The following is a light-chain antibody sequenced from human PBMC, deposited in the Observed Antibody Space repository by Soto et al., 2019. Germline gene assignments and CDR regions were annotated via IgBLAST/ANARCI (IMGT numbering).Light chain of an antibody. V-gene: IGLV6-57*04. Sequence: NFMLTQPHSVSESPGKTVTISCTRSSGSIASNYVQWYQQRPGSAPTTVIYEDNQRPSGVPDRFSGSIDSSSNSASLTISGLKAEDEADYSCQSYGSSKNVVFGGGTKVIVL. CDR2: EDN. CDR3: QSYGSSKNVV. CDR1: SGSIASNY. J-gene: IGLJ2*01.